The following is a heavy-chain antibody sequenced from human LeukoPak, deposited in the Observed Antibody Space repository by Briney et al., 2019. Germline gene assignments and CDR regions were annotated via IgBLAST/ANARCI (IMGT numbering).Heavy chain of an antibody. Sequence: GGSLRLSCAASGFTFSSYAMSWVRQAPGKGLEWVSAISGSGGSTYYADSVKGRFTISRDNSKNTLYLQMNSLRAEDTAVYYCAKRDDYGDYAGGYYYYYGMDVRGQGTTVTVSS. CDR3: AKRDDYGDYAGGYYYYYGMDV. J-gene: IGHJ6*02. CDR2: ISGSGGST. V-gene: IGHV3-23*01. D-gene: IGHD4-17*01. CDR1: GFTFSSYA.